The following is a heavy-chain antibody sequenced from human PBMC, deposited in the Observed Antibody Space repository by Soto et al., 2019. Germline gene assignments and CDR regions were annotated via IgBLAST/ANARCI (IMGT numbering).Heavy chain of an antibody. V-gene: IGHV2-5*02. J-gene: IGHJ4*02. CDR1: GFSLNTRDVG. CDR2: VYWDDDK. Sequence: QITLNESGPALVKPTQTLTLTCTFSGFSLNTRDVGVGWIRQPPGKALEWLGVVYWDDDKTYSPSLKSRLTITKDTPKNQLVLRMTKMAPVDTATYYCARCMGGVASFWGQGTLVTVSS. D-gene: IGHD3-16*01. CDR3: ARCMGGVASF.